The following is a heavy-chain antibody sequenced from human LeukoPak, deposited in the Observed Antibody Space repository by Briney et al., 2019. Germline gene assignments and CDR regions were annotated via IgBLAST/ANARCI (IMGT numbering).Heavy chain of an antibody. Sequence: ASVKVSCKASGYTFTGYYMHWVRQAPGQGLEWMGWINPNSGGTNYAQKFQGRVTMTRDTSISTAYMELSRLRSEDTAVYYCATAVLFREGLNIVVVPAAMTPFDYWGQGTLVTVSS. CDR2: INPNSGGT. D-gene: IGHD2-2*01. V-gene: IGHV1-2*02. CDR3: ATAVLFREGLNIVVVPAAMTPFDY. J-gene: IGHJ4*02. CDR1: GYTFTGYY.